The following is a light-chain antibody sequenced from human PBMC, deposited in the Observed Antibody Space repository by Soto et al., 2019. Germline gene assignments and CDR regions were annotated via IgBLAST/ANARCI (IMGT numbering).Light chain of an antibody. V-gene: IGLV1-40*01. CDR3: QSYDSSLSSYV. CDR2: GNS. J-gene: IGLJ1*01. Sequence: QSVLTQPPSVSGAPGQRVTISCTGSSSNIGAGYAVHWYQQLPGTAPKLLIYGNSNRPSGVPDRFSGSKSGTSASLAITGLQAEDEADYYCQSYDSSLSSYVFGTGTKLTVL. CDR1: SSNIGAGYA.